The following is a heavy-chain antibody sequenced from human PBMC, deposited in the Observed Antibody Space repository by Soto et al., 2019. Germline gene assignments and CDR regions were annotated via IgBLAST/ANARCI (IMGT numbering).Heavy chain of an antibody. CDR1: GGSISSGGYY. D-gene: IGHD3-10*01. Sequence: PSETLSLTCTVSGGSISSGGYYWSWIRQHPGKGLEWIGYIYYSGSTYYNPSLKSRVTISVDTSKNQFSLKLSSVTAADTAVYYCARTGSYFGYYYYGMDVWGQGTTVTVSS. CDR2: IYYSGST. CDR3: ARTGSYFGYYYYGMDV. V-gene: IGHV4-31*03. J-gene: IGHJ6*02.